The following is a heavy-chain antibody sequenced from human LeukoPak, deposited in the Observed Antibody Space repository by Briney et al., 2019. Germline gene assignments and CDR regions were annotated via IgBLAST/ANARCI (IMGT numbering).Heavy chain of an antibody. CDR1: GGTFSSYA. D-gene: IGHD3-3*01. Sequence: SVKVSCKASGGTFSSYAISWVRQAPGQGLERMGGIIPIFGTANYAQKFQGRVTITTDESTSTAYMELSSLRSEDTAVYYCSRSLSIGSTIFGVPRGNWFDPWGQGTLVTVSS. CDR3: SRSLSIGSTIFGVPRGNWFDP. V-gene: IGHV1-69*05. CDR2: IIPIFGTA. J-gene: IGHJ5*02.